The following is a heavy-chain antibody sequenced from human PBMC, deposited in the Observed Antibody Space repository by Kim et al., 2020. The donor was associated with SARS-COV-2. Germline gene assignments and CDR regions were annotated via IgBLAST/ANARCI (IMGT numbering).Heavy chain of an antibody. V-gene: IGHV4-61*07. D-gene: IGHD1-20*01. J-gene: IGHJ5*02. Sequence: PSLKSRVTISVDPSKNQFSLKLSSVTAADTAVYYCARRAYNWNAAGWFDPWGQGTLVTVSS. CDR3: ARRAYNWNAAGWFDP.